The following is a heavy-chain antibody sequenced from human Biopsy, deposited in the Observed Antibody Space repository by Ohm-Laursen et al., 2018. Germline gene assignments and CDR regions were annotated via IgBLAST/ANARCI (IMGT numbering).Heavy chain of an antibody. CDR3: ARHPTGFWFDP. Sequence: GTLSLTCPVSGGSVSSNVAYWAWIRQPPGKGLESIGSIFYSGITYYNPSLRSRVTMSVDTSKNQFPLNLTSVTAADTAVYYCARHPTGFWFDPWGQGTLVIVSS. CDR1: GGSVSSNVAY. J-gene: IGHJ5*02. V-gene: IGHV4-39*01. CDR2: IFYSGIT.